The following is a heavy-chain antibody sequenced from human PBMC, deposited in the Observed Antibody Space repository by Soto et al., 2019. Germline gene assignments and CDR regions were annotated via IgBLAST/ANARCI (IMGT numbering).Heavy chain of an antibody. CDR2: ISGSGGST. D-gene: IGHD2-2*01. CDR3: AKDQRYCSSTSCYYYYYYMDV. J-gene: IGHJ6*03. Sequence: GGSLRLSCAASGFTFSSYAMSWVRQAPGKGLEWVSAISGSGGSTYYADSVKGRFTISRDNSKNTLYLQMNSLRAEDTAVYYCAKDQRYCSSTSCYYYYYYMDVWGKGTTVTVSS. V-gene: IGHV3-23*01. CDR1: GFTFSSYA.